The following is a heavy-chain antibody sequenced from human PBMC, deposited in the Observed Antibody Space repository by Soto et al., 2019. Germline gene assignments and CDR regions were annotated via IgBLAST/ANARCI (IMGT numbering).Heavy chain of an antibody. D-gene: IGHD3-16*01. V-gene: IGHV3-21*01. CDR1: GFTFSSYS. CDR3: ARRGGSRDWAYYYGMDV. Sequence: GGSLRLSCAASGFTFSSYSMNWVRQAPGKGLEWVSSISSSSSYIYYADSVKGRFTIARDKAKNSLYLQMNSLRAEDTAVSCCARRGGSRDWAYYYGMDVWGQGTTVTVSS. J-gene: IGHJ6*02. CDR2: ISSSSSYI.